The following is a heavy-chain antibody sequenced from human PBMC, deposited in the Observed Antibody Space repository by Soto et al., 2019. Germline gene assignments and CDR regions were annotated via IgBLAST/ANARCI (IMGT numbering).Heavy chain of an antibody. CDR3: ARDLGDTAMSLGAYYYGMDV. J-gene: IGHJ6*02. CDR1: GYTFTGYY. D-gene: IGHD5-18*01. V-gene: IGHV1-2*02. Sequence: ASVKVSCKASGYTFTGYYMHWVRQAPGQGLEWMGWINPNSGGTNYAQKFQGRVTMTRDTSISTAYMELSRLRSDDTAVYYCARDLGDTAMSLGAYYYGMDVWGQGTTVTVSS. CDR2: INPNSGGT.